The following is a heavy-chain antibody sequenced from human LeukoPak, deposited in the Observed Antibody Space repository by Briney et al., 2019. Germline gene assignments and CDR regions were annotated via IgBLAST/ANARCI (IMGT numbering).Heavy chain of an antibody. CDR2: VSGSGGTT. Sequence: GGSLRLSCAASGFPFSSYAMSWVRQAPGRALEWVSAVSGSGGTTFYADSVKGRFTISRDNSKNTLYLQMNSLRAEDTAVYYCARKGGIYCNDGCFHDAFDIWGQGTTVTFSS. D-gene: IGHD2/OR15-2a*01. J-gene: IGHJ3*02. CDR1: GFPFSSYA. V-gene: IGHV3-23*01. CDR3: ARKGGIYCNDGCFHDAFDI.